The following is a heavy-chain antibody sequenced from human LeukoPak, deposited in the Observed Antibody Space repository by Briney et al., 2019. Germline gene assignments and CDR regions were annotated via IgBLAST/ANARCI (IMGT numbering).Heavy chain of an antibody. V-gene: IGHV3-30*18. J-gene: IGHJ4*02. CDR3: AKGGYSYGLFYFDY. CDR2: ISYDGSNK. CDR1: GFTFSSYS. Sequence: GGSLRLSCAASGFTFSSYSMNWVRQAPGKGLEWVAVISYDGSNKYYADSVKGRFTISRDNSKNTLYLQMNSLRAEDTAVYYCAKGGYSYGLFYFDYWGQGTLVTVSS. D-gene: IGHD5-18*01.